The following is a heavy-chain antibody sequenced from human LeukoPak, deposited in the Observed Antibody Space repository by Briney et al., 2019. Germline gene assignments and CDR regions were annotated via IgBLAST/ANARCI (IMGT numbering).Heavy chain of an antibody. CDR2: IYYSGST. J-gene: IGHJ6*02. Sequence: SETLSLTCTVSGGSISSYYWSWIRQPPGKGLEWIGYIYYSGSTNYSPSLKSRATISVDTSKNQFSLKLSSVTAADTAVYYCARHCSGGNCYFNGMDVWGQGTTVTVSS. V-gene: IGHV4-59*08. CDR3: ARHCSGGNCYFNGMDV. D-gene: IGHD2-15*01. CDR1: GGSISSYY.